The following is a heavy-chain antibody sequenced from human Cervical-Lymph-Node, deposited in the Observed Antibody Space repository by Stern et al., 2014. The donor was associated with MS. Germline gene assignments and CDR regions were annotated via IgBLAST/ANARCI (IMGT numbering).Heavy chain of an antibody. J-gene: IGHJ4*01. D-gene: IGHD6-6*01. CDR3: VKDVASSVAVSFDY. V-gene: IGHV3-9*01. CDR1: GFTFADPA. CDR2: IGFTSGNV. Sequence: VQLVESGGGLLQPGRSLRLSCAASGFTFADPAMHWVRHGPEKGLEWVSGIGFTSGNVAYADPVQGRFTLSSDNSQSSPSLPMNSLGAEDTALYYCVKDVASSVAVSFDYWGQGTLVTVAS.